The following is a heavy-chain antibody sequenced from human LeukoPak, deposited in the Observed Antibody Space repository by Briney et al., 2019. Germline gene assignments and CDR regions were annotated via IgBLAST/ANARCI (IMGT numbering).Heavy chain of an antibody. CDR3: AKGVVRYYFDY. Sequence: GGCLRLSCAASGFTFSSYWMSWVRQAPGKGLEWVAFIRYDGSNKYYADSVKGRFTISRDNSRNTLYLQMNSLRAEDTAVYCCAKGVVRYYFDYWGQGTLVTVSS. CDR1: GFTFSSYW. D-gene: IGHD2-15*01. CDR2: IRYDGSNK. J-gene: IGHJ4*02. V-gene: IGHV3-30*02.